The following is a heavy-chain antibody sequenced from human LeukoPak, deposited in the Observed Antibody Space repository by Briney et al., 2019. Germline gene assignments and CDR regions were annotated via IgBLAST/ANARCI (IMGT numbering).Heavy chain of an antibody. CDR1: GYTFTSYD. V-gene: IGHV1-8*01. Sequence: ASVTVSCTASGYTFTSYDFNWVRQATGKGLEWMGWMNHNRGNTGYAQKFQGRATMTSNTSISTAYMELSSLRSEDTAVYYCARGVEMATITGDLFDPWGQGTLVTVSS. CDR3: ARGVEMATITGDLFDP. J-gene: IGHJ5*02. CDR2: MNHNRGNT. D-gene: IGHD5-24*01.